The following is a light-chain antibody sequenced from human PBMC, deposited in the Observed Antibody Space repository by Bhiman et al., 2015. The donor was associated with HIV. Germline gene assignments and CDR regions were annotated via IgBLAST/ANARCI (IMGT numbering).Light chain of an antibody. Sequence: SYELTQPPSVSVSPGQTASITCSADKLGNQYVSWYHQRPGQSPIMVIYQDNKRPSGIPERFSGSSSGTTVTLTISGVQAEDEADYYCQSADSSGTYYVFGTGTKVTVL. J-gene: IGLJ1*01. CDR3: QSADSSGTYYV. CDR2: QDN. V-gene: IGLV3-25*03. CDR1: KLGNQY.